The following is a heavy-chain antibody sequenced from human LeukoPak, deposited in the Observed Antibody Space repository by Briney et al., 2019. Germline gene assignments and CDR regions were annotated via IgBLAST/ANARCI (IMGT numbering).Heavy chain of an antibody. J-gene: IGHJ4*02. CDR2: ISGSGGST. CDR1: GLTFSSYA. CDR3: AKDAEDIVVVVAAKRYCYFDY. D-gene: IGHD2-15*01. V-gene: IGHV3-23*01. Sequence: GGSWRLSCEASGLTFSSYAMGWVGQAPGKGLEWVSAISGSGGSTYYADSVKGRFTISRDNSKNTLYLQMNSLRAEDTAVYYCAKDAEDIVVVVAAKRYCYFDYWGQGTLVAVSS.